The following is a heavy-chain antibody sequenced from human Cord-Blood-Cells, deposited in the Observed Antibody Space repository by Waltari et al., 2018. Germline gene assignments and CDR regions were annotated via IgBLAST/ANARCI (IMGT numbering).Heavy chain of an antibody. CDR3: ARGGITIFGVVIMVWFDP. V-gene: IGHV1-8*01. D-gene: IGHD3-3*01. J-gene: IGHJ5*02. CDR2: MNPNSGNT. Sequence: VRQATGQGLEWMGWMNPNSGNTGYAQKFQGRVTMTRNTSISTAYMELSSLRSEDTAVYYCARGGITIFGVVIMVWFDPCGQGTLVTVSS.